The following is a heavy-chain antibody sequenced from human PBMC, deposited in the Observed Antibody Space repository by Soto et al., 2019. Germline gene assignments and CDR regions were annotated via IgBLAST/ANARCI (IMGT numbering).Heavy chain of an antibody. D-gene: IGHD3-22*01. J-gene: IGHJ4*02. Sequence: PVGSLRLSCAASGFTFSSYAMHWVRQAPGKGLEWVAVISYDGSNKYYADSVKGRFTISRDNSKNTLYLQMNSLRAEDTAVYYCASGGHYDSSGYYADWGQGTLVTVSS. CDR2: ISYDGSNK. CDR1: GFTFSSYA. V-gene: IGHV3-30-3*01. CDR3: ASGGHYDSSGYYAD.